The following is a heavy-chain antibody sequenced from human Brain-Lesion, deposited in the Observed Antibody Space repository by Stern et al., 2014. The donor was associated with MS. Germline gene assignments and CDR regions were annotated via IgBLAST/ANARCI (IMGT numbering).Heavy chain of an antibody. V-gene: IGHV1-24*01. Sequence: VQLVESGAEVKKPGASVKVSCKVSGYTLTELSMHWGRQAPSKGLEWMGGFAPEDGETIYAQNFQGRVTMTEDTSTDTAYMELSSLRSEDTAVYYCATLSPGAGGNYYRHFDYWGQGTLVTVSS. J-gene: IGHJ4*02. CDR2: FAPEDGET. D-gene: IGHD1-26*01. CDR1: GYTLTELS. CDR3: ATLSPGAGGNYYRHFDY.